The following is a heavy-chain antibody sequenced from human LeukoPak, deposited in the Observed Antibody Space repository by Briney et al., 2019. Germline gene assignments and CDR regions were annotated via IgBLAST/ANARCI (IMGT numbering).Heavy chain of an antibody. J-gene: IGHJ5*02. V-gene: IGHV5-51*01. CDR3: ARYLAATGTGWFDP. Sequence: THGESPEISCKGSGYSFTSYWIGWVRQMPGKGLEWMGTIYPGDSNTKYGPSFQGRVTISADKSITTAYLQWNSLKASDTAIYYCARYLAATGTGWFDPWGQGTLVPVSS. CDR1: GYSFTSYW. D-gene: IGHD6-13*01. CDR2: IYPGDSNT.